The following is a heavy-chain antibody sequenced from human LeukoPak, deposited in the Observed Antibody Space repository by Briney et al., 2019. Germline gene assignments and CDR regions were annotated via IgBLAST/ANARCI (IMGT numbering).Heavy chain of an antibody. CDR2: IYPGDSDT. CDR1: GYSFTSYW. V-gene: IGHV5-51*01. D-gene: IGHD3-22*01. J-gene: IGHJ4*02. CDR3: ARHTTYYYDSSGYPDY. Sequence: GESLKISCKGSGYSFTSYWIGWVRQMPGRGLEWMGIIYPGDSDTRYSPSFQGQVTISADKSISTAYLQWSSLKASDTAMYYCARHTTYYYDSSGYPDYWGQGTLVTVSS.